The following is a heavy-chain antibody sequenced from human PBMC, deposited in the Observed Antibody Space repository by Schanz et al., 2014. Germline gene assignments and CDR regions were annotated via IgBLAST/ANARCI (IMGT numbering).Heavy chain of an antibody. CDR1: GNIFTNYY. CDR3: ARNYGGHSEESDRYGMDV. J-gene: IGHJ6*02. CDR2: INPSGGST. D-gene: IGHD4-17*01. Sequence: QVQLVQSGAEVKRPGASAKVTCKASGNIFTNYYIHWVRQAPGQGLEWMGIINPSGGSTTYAQKFQGRVTMTSDTSTSTVYMELSSLRSEDTAVYYCARNYGGHSEESDRYGMDVWGQGTTVTVSS. V-gene: IGHV1-46*01.